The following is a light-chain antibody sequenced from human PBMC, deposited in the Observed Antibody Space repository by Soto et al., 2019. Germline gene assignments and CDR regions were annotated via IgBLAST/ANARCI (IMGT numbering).Light chain of an antibody. Sequence: DTPLTQSPSFLSASVGDRVTITCRASQDVSDYLAWYQHAPGKAPNLLIYAAYTLQGGVPSRFSGSGSGTEFNLTITSLQPKDFATYYGEDLNGAPTITFGQGT. J-gene: IGKJ5*01. V-gene: IGKV1-9*01. CDR1: QDVSDY. CDR3: EDLNGAPTIT. CDR2: AAY.